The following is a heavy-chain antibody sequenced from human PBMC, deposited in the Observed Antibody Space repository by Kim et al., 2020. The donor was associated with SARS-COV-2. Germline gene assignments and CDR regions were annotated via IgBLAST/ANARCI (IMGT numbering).Heavy chain of an antibody. CDR3: ARDAGRAGTGFFDY. Sequence: ADSVKGRFTISRDNSKNTLYLQMNSLRAEDTAVYYCARDAGRAGTGFFDYWGQGTLVTVSS. D-gene: IGHD6-13*01. V-gene: IGHV3-66*01. J-gene: IGHJ4*02.